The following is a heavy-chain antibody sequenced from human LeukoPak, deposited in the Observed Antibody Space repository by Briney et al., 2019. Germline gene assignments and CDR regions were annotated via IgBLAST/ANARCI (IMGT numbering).Heavy chain of an antibody. CDR3: ARGVEGYYGSGSYYY. Sequence: SETLSLTCAVYGGSFSGYYWSWIRQPPGKGLEWIGEINHSGSTNYNPSLKSRVTISVDTSKNQFSLKLSSVTAADTAVYYCARGVEGYYGSGSYYYWGQGTLVTVSS. V-gene: IGHV4-34*01. D-gene: IGHD3-10*01. CDR2: INHSGST. J-gene: IGHJ4*02. CDR1: GGSFSGYY.